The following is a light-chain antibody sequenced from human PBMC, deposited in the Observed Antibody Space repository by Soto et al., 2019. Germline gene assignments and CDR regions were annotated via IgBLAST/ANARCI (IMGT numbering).Light chain of an antibody. CDR3: QQYDNFSLT. Sequence: EIEMTQSPATLSGSLGDRATITCRASQSIRNWLAWYQQKPGPAPRILIYGASTRATGIPARFSGSGSGTDFTLTISSLEPEDFAAYYCQQYDNFSLTFGRGTKVDIK. J-gene: IGKJ4*02. CDR2: GAS. V-gene: IGKV3D-15*01. CDR1: QSIRNW.